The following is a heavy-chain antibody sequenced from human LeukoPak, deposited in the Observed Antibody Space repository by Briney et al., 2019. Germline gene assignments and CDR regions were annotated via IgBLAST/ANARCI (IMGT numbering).Heavy chain of an antibody. D-gene: IGHD2/OR15-2a*01. Sequence: GGSLRLSCAASGFTFSSYAMSWVRQAPGKGLEWVANIKEDGSEKYYVDSVKGRFTISRDNAKNSLGLQMNSLRVEDTAVYYCTREEILGTQWGSKYWGQGTLVTVSS. CDR2: IKEDGSEK. J-gene: IGHJ4*02. CDR1: GFTFSSYA. CDR3: TREEILGTQWGSKY. V-gene: IGHV3-7*01.